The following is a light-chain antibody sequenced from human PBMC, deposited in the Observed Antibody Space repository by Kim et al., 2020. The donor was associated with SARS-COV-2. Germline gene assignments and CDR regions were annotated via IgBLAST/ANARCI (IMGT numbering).Light chain of an antibody. Sequence: GQRVTSSCSGSSSKIGSNTVNWYQQLPGTAPKPLIYSNNKRPSGVPDRFSGSKYGTSASLAISGLQSEDEADYYCAAWDDSLNGWVFGGGTKLTVL. V-gene: IGLV1-44*01. CDR1: SSKIGSNT. J-gene: IGLJ3*02. CDR2: SNN. CDR3: AAWDDSLNGWV.